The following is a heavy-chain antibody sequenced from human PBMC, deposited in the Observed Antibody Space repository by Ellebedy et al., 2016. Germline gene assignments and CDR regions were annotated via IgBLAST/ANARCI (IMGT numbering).Heavy chain of an antibody. J-gene: IGHJ4*02. V-gene: IGHV3-48*04. CDR2: ISSSSTI. Sequence: GGSLRLSCAASGFSFMSYSMNWVRQAPGKGLEWISCISSSSTIYYADSVKGRFTVSRDNAKNSLYLQMNSLRAEDTAVYYCARNLWFGDPSCMDCWGQGTVVTVSS. CDR3: ARNLWFGDPSCMDC. D-gene: IGHD3-10*01. CDR1: GFSFMSYS.